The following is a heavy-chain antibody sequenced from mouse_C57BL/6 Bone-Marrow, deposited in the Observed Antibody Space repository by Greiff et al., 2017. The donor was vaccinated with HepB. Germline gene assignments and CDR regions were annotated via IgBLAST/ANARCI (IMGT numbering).Heavy chain of an antibody. CDR3: AVTVVASN. J-gene: IGHJ3*01. CDR1: GYSFTGYY. D-gene: IGHD1-1*01. CDR2: INPSTGGT. V-gene: IGHV1-42*01. Sequence: VQLQQSGPELVKPGASVKISCKASGYSFTGYYMNWVKQSPEKSLEWIGEINPSTGGTTYNQKFKAKATLTVDKSSSTAYMQLKSLTSEDSAVYYCAVTVVASNWGQGTLVTVSA.